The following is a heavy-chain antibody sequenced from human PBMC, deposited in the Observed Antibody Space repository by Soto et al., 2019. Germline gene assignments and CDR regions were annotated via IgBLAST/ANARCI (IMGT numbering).Heavy chain of an antibody. CDR2: ISAHNGNT. CDR1: GYAFTTYG. Sequence: QVHLVQSGAEVKKPGASVKVSCKGSGYAFTTYGITWVRQAPGQGLEWMGWISAHNGNTNYAQKLQGRVTVTRHTSTSTAYMELRSLRSDDTAVDYCARGRYGDYWGQGALVTVSS. J-gene: IGHJ4*02. D-gene: IGHD1-1*01. V-gene: IGHV1-18*01. CDR3: ARGRYGDY.